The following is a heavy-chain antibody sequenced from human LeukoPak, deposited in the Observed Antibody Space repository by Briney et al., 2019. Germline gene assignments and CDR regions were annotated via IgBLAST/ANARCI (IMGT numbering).Heavy chain of an antibody. J-gene: IGHJ6*02. CDR1: GGSISSGDYY. D-gene: IGHD2-21*02. Sequence: PSETLSLTCIVSGGSISSGDYYWSWIRQHPGKGLEWIRYIYYSGSTSYNPSLKSRVTISVDTSKSQFALKLSSVTAADTAVYYCARDWGVVTESGSLWERKRVYYDYGIDVWGQGTTVTVSS. CDR2: IYYSGST. V-gene: IGHV4-31*03. CDR3: ARDWGVVTESGSLWERKRVYYDYGIDV.